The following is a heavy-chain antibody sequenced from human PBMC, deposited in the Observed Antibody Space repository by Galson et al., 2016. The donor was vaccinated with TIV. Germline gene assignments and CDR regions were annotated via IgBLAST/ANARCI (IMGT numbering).Heavy chain of an antibody. Sequence: SLRLSCAASGFTFSSYGFHWVRQAPGKGLEWIAFISYDGSDQNYADSVKGRFTISRDRSKSTLYLQMRSLRAEDTALYYCARVRDSYYFDSWGQGTLVTGSS. J-gene: IGHJ4*02. CDR3: ARVRDSYYFDS. CDR1: GFTFSSYG. D-gene: IGHD2-21*02. CDR2: ISYDGSDQ. V-gene: IGHV3-30*04.